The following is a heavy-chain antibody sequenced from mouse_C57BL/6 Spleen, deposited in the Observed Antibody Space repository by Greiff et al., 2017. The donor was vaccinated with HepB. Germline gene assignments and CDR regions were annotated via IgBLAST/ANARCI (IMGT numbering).Heavy chain of an antibody. CDR2: INPYNGDT. V-gene: IGHV1-20*01. J-gene: IGHJ4*01. CDR3: ARGWDYDASYAMDY. D-gene: IGHD2-4*01. CDR1: GYSFTGYF. Sequence: VQLKQSGPELVKPGDSVKISCKASGYSFTGYFMNWVMQSHGKSLEWIGRINPYNGDTFYNQKFKGKATLTVDKSSSTAHMELRSLTSEDSAVYYCARGWDYDASYAMDYWGQGTSVTVSS.